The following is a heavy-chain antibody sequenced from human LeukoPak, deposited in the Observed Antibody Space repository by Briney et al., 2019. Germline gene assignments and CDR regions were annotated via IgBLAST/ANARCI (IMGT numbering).Heavy chain of an antibody. V-gene: IGHV3-21*01. CDR2: LSSSGSSL. CDR3: ARDRAGTTLNRHHVLYFMDV. J-gene: IGHJ6*03. Sequence: GSLRLFCAAPGFTFSSYRMKWVRPGSGEGVGGVSPLSSSGSSLYYADPLKGRFTISRDKAKNSVYLQKNSLRAEDTAAHLCARDRAGTTLNRHHVLYFMDVWGKGTTVTVSS. D-gene: IGHD1-1*01. CDR1: GFTFSSYR.